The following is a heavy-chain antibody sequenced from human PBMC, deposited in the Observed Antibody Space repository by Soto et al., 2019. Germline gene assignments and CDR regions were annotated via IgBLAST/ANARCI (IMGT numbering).Heavy chain of an antibody. V-gene: IGHV4-31*03. CDR2: IYYSGST. J-gene: IGHJ6*02. CDR3: ARAEWYYYYGMDV. Sequence: SETLSLTCTVSGGSISSGGYYWSWIRQHPGKGLEWIGYIYYSGSTYYNPSLKSRVTISVDTSKNQFSLKLSSVTAADTAVYYCARAEWYYYYGMDVWGQGTTVTVSS. D-gene: IGHD3-3*01. CDR1: GGSISSGGYY.